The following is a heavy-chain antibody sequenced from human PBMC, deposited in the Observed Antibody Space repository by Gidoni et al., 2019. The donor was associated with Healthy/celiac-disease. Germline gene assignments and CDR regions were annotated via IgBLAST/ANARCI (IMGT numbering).Heavy chain of an antibody. CDR3: ARNPPGVYSSSWSPRAGWFDP. Sequence: QVQLQQWGAGLLKPSETLSLTCAVYGGSFSGYYWSWSRPPPGKGLEWIGEINHSGSTNYNPSLKSRVTISVDTSKNQFSLKLSSVTAADTAVYYCARNPPGVYSSSWSPRAGWFDPWGQGTLVTVSS. D-gene: IGHD6-13*01. J-gene: IGHJ5*02. V-gene: IGHV4-34*01. CDR2: INHSGST. CDR1: GGSFSGYY.